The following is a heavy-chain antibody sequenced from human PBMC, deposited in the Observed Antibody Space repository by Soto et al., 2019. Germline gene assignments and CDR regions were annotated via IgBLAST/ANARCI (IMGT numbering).Heavy chain of an antibody. D-gene: IGHD3-16*01. Sequence: PSETLSLTCTVSGGSISSGGYYWSWNRQHPGKGLEWIGYIYYSGSTYYNPSLKSRVTISVDTSKNQFSLKLSSVTAADTAVYYCARFRGFYFDSWGQGTLVTVSS. CDR3: ARFRGFYFDS. CDR1: GGSISSGGYY. V-gene: IGHV4-31*03. J-gene: IGHJ4*02. CDR2: IYYSGST.